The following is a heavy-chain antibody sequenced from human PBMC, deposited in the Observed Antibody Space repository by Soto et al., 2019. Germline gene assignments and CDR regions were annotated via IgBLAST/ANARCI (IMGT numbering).Heavy chain of an antibody. CDR2: ISYDGSNK. D-gene: IGHD5-12*01. J-gene: IGHJ4*02. CDR1: GFTFSSYG. Sequence: QVQLVESGGGVVQPGRSLRLSCAASGFTFSSYGMHWVRQAPGKGLEWVAVISYDGSNKYYADSEKGRFTISRDNSKNTLYLQMNSLRAEDTAVYYCAKVGPWAGCDGYNYVCPPDYYFDYWGQGTLVTVSS. CDR3: AKVGPWAGCDGYNYVCPPDYYFDY. V-gene: IGHV3-30*18.